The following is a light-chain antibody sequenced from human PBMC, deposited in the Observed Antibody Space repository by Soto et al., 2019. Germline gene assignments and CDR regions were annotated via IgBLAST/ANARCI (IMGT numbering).Light chain of an antibody. J-gene: IGKJ1*01. CDR2: GAS. V-gene: IGKV3-20*01. CDR1: QSVSGSD. CDR3: QQYGSSPR. Sequence: VLRPSSGTLSWYTGERATLSCRASQSVSGSDLAWHQQKPGQAPRLLIYGASSRATGIPDRFSGSGSGTDFTLTISRLEPEDFAVYYCQQYGSSPRFGQGTKVDI.